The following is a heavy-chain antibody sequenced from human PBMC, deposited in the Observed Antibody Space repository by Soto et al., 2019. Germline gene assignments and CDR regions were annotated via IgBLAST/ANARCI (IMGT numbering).Heavy chain of an antibody. D-gene: IGHD6-19*01. V-gene: IGHV1-8*01. J-gene: IGHJ3*02. CDR2: MNPNSGNT. Sequence: QVQLVQSGAEVKKPGASVKVSCKASGYTFTSYDINWVRQATGQGLEWMGWMNPNSGNTGYAQKYQARVPMHRHSSISTAYVELSSLRSEHTAVYYCARGFRSGWDDAAFDIWGQGTMVTVSS. CDR3: ARGFRSGWDDAAFDI. CDR1: GYTFTSYD.